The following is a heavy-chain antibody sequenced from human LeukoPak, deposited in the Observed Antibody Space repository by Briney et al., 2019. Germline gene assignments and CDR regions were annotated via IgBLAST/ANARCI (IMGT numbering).Heavy chain of an antibody. CDR1: GYTFTGYY. Sequence: ASVKVSCKASGYTFTGYYMHWVRQAPGQGLEWMGWINPNSGGTNYAQKFQGRVTMTRDTSISTAYMELSRLRSDDTAVYYCARVLWFGENWFDPWGKGTTVTVSS. CDR2: INPNSGGT. V-gene: IGHV1-2*02. J-gene: IGHJ6*04. CDR3: ARVLWFGENWFDP. D-gene: IGHD3-10*01.